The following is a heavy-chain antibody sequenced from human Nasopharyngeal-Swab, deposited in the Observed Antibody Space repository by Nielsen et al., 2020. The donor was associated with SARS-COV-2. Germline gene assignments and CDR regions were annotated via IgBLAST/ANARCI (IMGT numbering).Heavy chain of an antibody. V-gene: IGHV3-21*01. CDR3: ARDPDYDFWSGYSKSFDY. CDR2: ISGSSSYI. J-gene: IGHJ4*02. CDR1: GFTFSPYT. D-gene: IGHD3-3*01. Sequence: GGSLRLSCAASGFTFSPYTMNWVRQAPGKGLEWVSSISGSSSYIFYADSVKGRFTISRDNAKNSLYLQMNSLRAEDTAVYYCARDPDYDFWSGYSKSFDYWGQGTLVTVSS.